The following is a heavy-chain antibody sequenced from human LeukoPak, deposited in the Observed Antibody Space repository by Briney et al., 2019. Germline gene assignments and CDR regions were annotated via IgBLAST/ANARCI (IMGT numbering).Heavy chain of an antibody. D-gene: IGHD3-3*01. V-gene: IGHV3-23*01. J-gene: IGHJ4*02. CDR1: GCTYSSEA. Sequence: GESLKLSCAASGCTYSSEAMSWVLQAPGKGLQWVSAISGSGGSTHYADSVKGRFTISRDNSKNTLYLQMKSLRGEDTAVYYCASITIFGVVTSKYYFDYWGQGTLVTVS. CDR2: ISGSGGST. CDR3: ASITIFGVVTSKYYFDY.